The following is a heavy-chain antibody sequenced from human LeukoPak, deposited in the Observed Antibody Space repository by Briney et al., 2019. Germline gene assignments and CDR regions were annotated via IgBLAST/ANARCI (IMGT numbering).Heavy chain of an antibody. CDR2: SSPTGDIT. CDR3: ARVPDFIARPCDS. D-gene: IGHD2-21*01. CDR1: GGSFSGNY. J-gene: IGHJ4*02. Sequence: SETLSLTCAVYGGSFSGNYWTLIRQTPGRGLEWIGESSPTGDITGYNPSLRGRATISVDSSKRQFSLKLTSVTAADTGVYYCARVPDFIARPCDSWGPGTLVTVSS. V-gene: IGHV4-34*01.